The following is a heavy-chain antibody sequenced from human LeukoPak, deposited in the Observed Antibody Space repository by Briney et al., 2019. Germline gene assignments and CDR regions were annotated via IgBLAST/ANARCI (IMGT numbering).Heavy chain of an antibody. D-gene: IGHD1-26*01. V-gene: IGHV4-59*08. J-gene: IGHJ4*02. CDR3: ARQGRVLWELLGYFDY. Sequence: SETLSLTCTVSGGSISSYYRSWIRQPPGKGLEWIGYIYYSGSTNYNPSLKSRVTISVDTSKNQFSLKLSSVTAADTAVYYCARQGRVLWELLGYFDYWGQGTLVTVSS. CDR2: IYYSGST. CDR1: GGSISSYY.